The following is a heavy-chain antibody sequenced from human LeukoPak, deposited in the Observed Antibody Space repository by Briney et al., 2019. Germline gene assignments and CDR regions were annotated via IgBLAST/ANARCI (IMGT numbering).Heavy chain of an antibody. CDR2: IYYSGST. CDR3: ARDPYYYDSSGYYRNAYFDY. D-gene: IGHD3-22*01. J-gene: IGHJ4*02. CDR1: GGSISSSSYY. V-gene: IGHV4-39*02. Sequence: SETLSLTCTVSGGSISSSSYYWGWIRQPPGKGLEWIGSIYYSGSTYYNPSLKSRVTISVDTSKNQFSLKLSSVTAADTAVYYCARDPYYYDSSGYYRNAYFDYWGQGTLVTVSS.